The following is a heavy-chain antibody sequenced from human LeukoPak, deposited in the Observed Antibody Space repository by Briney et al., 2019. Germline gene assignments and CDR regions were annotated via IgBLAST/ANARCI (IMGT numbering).Heavy chain of an antibody. J-gene: IGHJ6*02. CDR2: IDGDGSSR. Sequence: GGSLRLSCAASGFTFTSYWIHWVRQVPGKGLEWVLRIDGDGSSRSYADSVQGRFTISRDNGKKTVFLQMNSLSAEDTAVYYCARILEGYYYFGLDVWGQGTTVIVSS. D-gene: IGHD3/OR15-3a*01. V-gene: IGHV3-74*01. CDR1: GFTFTSYW. CDR3: ARILEGYYYFGLDV.